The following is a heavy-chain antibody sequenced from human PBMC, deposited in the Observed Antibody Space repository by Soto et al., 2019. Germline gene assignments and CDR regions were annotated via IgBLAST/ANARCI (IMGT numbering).Heavy chain of an antibody. CDR1: RYRFTRYW. CDR3: ARPRGTILGVVTYGMEG. V-gene: IGHV5-10-1*01. CDR2: IDPSDSYT. Sequence: GEALKRSCKRSRYRFTRYWIGWGRQMPGTGLEWMGRIDPSDSYTNYSPSFQGHVTISADKSISTAYLQCRSLKASDTAMYYCARPRGTILGVVTYGMEGYDQAPKFTVAS. D-gene: IGHD3-3*01. J-gene: IGHJ6*02.